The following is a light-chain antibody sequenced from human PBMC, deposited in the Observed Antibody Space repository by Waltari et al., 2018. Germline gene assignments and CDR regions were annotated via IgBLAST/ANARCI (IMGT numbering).Light chain of an antibody. CDR2: GAS. J-gene: IGKJ1*01. V-gene: IGKV3-20*01. CDR3: QQYGSSPWT. Sequence: EIVLTQSPGTLSLSPGERATLSCRASQSVSSSYLAWYQQKPGTAPRVLIHGASNRATGIPDRFSGSGSGTDFTLTISRLEPEDFAVYYCQQYGSSPWTFGQGTKVEIK. CDR1: QSVSSSY.